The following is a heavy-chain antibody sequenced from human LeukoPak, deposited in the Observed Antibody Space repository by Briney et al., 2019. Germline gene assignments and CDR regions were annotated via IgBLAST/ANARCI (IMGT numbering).Heavy chain of an antibody. D-gene: IGHD3-22*01. Sequence: PGGSLRLSCAASGFTFSDHYMDWVRQAPGKGLEWVSYISSSSSTIYYADSVKGRFTISRDNAKNSLYLQMNSLRAEDTAVYYCARDYYDSSGYYQSNYWGQGTLVTVSS. J-gene: IGHJ4*02. V-gene: IGHV3-48*01. CDR3: ARDYYDSSGYYQSNY. CDR2: ISSSSSTI. CDR1: GFTFSDHY.